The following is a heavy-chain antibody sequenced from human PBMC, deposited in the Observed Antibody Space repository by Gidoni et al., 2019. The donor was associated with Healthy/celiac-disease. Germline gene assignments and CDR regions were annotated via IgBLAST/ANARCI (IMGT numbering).Heavy chain of an antibody. CDR3: ARRGGAYSSSSTAD. D-gene: IGHD6-6*01. CDR2: INHSGST. CDR1: GGPFSGYY. J-gene: IGHJ4*02. V-gene: IGHV4-34*01. Sequence: QVQLQQWGAGLLKPSETLSPTCAVYGGPFSGYYWSWIRQPPGKGLVWIGEINHSGSTNYNPSLKSRVTISVDTSKNRFSLKLSSVTAADTAVYYCARRGGAYSSSSTADWGQGTLVTVSS.